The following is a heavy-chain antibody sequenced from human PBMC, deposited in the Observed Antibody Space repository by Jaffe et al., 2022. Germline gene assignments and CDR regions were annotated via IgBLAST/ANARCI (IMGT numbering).Heavy chain of an antibody. CDR2: INPSGGST. D-gene: IGHD2-2*01. Sequence: QVQLVQSGAEVKKPGASVKVSCKASGYTFTSYYMHWVRQAPGQGLEWMGIINPSGGSTSYAQKFQGRVTMTRDTSTSTVYMELSSLRSEDTAVYYCATDIVVVPAAMAGGGIDAARPRHFDYWGQGTLVTVSS. CDR1: GYTFTSYY. V-gene: IGHV1-46*01. CDR3: ATDIVVVPAAMAGGGIDAARPRHFDY. J-gene: IGHJ4*02.